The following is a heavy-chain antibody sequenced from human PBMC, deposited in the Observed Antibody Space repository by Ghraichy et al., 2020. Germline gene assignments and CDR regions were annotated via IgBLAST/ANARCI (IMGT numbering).Heavy chain of an antibody. CDR3: ARELGYCSSASCYGRCWFDP. J-gene: IGHJ5*02. CDR2: ISYDGSNK. D-gene: IGHD2-2*03. CDR1: EFTFSRYS. V-gene: IGHV3-30-3*01. Sequence: WGSLRLSCAASEFTFSRYSMHWVRQAPGKGLEWVAVISYDGSNKYYADSVKGRFTISRDNSKNTLYVQMNSLKAEDTAVYYCARELGYCSSASCYGRCWFDPWGQGTLVTVSS.